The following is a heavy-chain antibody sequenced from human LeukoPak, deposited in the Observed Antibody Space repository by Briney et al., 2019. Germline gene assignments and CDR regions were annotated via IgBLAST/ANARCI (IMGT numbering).Heavy chain of an antibody. CDR3: ARDPVAAAGPYYFDY. J-gene: IGHJ4*02. CDR1: GFTFSSYA. V-gene: IGHV3-30*04. Sequence: GALRLSCAASGFTFSSYAMHWVRQAPGKGLEWVAVISYDGSNKYYADSVKGRFTISRDNSKNTLYLQMNSLRAEDTAVYYCARDPVAAAGPYYFDYWGQGTLVTVSS. D-gene: IGHD6-13*01. CDR2: ISYDGSNK.